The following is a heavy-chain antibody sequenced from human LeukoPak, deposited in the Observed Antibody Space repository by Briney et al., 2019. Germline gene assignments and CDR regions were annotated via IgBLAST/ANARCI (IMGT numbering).Heavy chain of an antibody. J-gene: IGHJ6*03. V-gene: IGHV4-4*07. CDR2: IYTSGST. Sequence: SETLSLTCTVSGGSISSYYWSWTRQPAGKGLEWIGRIYTSGSTNYNPSLKSRVTMSVDTSKNQFSLKLSSVTAADTAVYYCARSFSSGWYDHYYYYMDVWGKGTTVTVSS. CDR3: ARSFSSGWYDHYYYYMDV. CDR1: GGSISSYY. D-gene: IGHD6-19*01.